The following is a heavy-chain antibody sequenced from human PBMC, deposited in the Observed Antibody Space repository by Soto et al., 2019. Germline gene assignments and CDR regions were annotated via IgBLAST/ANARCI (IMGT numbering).Heavy chain of an antibody. CDR2: ISGSGDNT. Sequence: GGSLRLSCAVSGLTFSNYAMSWVRQAPGKGLEWVSSISGSGDNTYYADSVKGRFTISRDNSKNTLNLQMNSLTDEDTAVYYCARDLGWAFDSWGQGTLVTVSS. J-gene: IGHJ4*02. D-gene: IGHD6-19*01. CDR1: GLTFSNYA. CDR3: ARDLGWAFDS. V-gene: IGHV3-23*01.